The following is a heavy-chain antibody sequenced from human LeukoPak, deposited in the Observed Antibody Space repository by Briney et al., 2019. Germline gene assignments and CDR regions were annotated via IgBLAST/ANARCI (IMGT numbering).Heavy chain of an antibody. D-gene: IGHD5-12*01. V-gene: IGHV3-23*01. CDR1: GSTFSSYA. J-gene: IGHJ6*03. Sequence: GGSLRLSCTASGSTFSSYAMTWVRQAPGKGLEWVSGISGSGSSTYYADSVEGRFTISRDNSRNTLYLQMSSLRAEDTAVYYCAKDGGYSTNIYYMDVWGKGTTVTVSS. CDR3: AKDGGYSTNIYYMDV. CDR2: ISGSGSST.